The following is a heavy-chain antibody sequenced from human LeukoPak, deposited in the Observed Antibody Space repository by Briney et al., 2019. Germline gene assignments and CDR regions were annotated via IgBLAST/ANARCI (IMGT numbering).Heavy chain of an antibody. CDR1: GFAFDDYA. Sequence: PGGSLRLSCAASGFAFDDYAMHWVRQAPGTGLEWVSLISGDGGSTYYADSVKGRFTISRDNSKNSLYLQMNSLRTEDTALYYCAKVIRGDGYNSRFDYWGQGTLVTVSS. J-gene: IGHJ4*02. CDR3: AKVIRGDGYNSRFDY. CDR2: ISGDGGST. D-gene: IGHD5-24*01. V-gene: IGHV3-43*02.